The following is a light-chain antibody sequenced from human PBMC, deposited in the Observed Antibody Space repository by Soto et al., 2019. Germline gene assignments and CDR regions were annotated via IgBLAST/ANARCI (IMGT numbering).Light chain of an antibody. CDR3: QQYGSSPPYT. J-gene: IGKJ2*01. CDR2: GAS. V-gene: IGKV3-20*01. CDR1: QSVSSSY. Sequence: ELVLTQSPGTLSLSPGERATLSCRASQSVSSSYLAWYQQKPGQAPRLLIYGASSRATGIPDRFSGSGSGTDFTLNISRLEPEEFAVYYCQQYGSSPPYTFGQGTKVDIK.